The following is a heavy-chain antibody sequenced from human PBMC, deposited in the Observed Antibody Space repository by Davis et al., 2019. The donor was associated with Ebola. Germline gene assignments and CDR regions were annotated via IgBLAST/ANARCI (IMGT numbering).Heavy chain of an antibody. V-gene: IGHV4-61*01. D-gene: IGHD4-17*01. CDR3: ARADGDYVHFDY. CDR2: IYYSGST. Sequence: SETLSLTCTVSGGSISRNNYYWSWIRQPPGKGLEWIGYIYYSGSTTYNPSLRSRVTISVDTSKTQFSLKVSSVTAADTAVYYCARADGDYVHFDYWGQGILVTVSS. J-gene: IGHJ4*02. CDR1: GGSISRNNYY.